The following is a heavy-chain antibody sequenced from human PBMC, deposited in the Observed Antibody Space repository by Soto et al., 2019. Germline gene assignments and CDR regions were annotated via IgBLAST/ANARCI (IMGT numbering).Heavy chain of an antibody. D-gene: IGHD2-15*01. V-gene: IGHV4-39*01. CDR3: AGQTLMIAADSYGRSNWLDP. CDR1: GGSITSSSHF. J-gene: IGHJ5*02. Sequence: SETLSLTCTVSGGSITSSSHFWGWVRQPPGKGLEWIGTIYFTGNTYYTPSLKSRLTMSIDTSKNEFSLRLNSVTAADTAVYYCAGQTLMIAADSYGRSNWLDPWGPGPLVTVSS. CDR2: IYFTGNT.